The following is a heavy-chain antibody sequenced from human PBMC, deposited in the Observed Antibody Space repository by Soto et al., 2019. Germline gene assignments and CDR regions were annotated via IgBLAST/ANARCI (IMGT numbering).Heavy chain of an antibody. Sequence: SETLSLTCAVYGGSFSGYYWSWIRQPPGKGLEWIGEINHSGSTNYNPSLKSRVTISVDTSKNQFSLKLSSVTAADTAVYYCARGHGPGGSGSYYTGWFDPWGQGTLVTVSS. D-gene: IGHD3-10*01. V-gene: IGHV4-34*01. CDR3: ARGHGPGGSGSYYTGWFDP. CDR2: INHSGST. J-gene: IGHJ5*02. CDR1: GGSFSGYY.